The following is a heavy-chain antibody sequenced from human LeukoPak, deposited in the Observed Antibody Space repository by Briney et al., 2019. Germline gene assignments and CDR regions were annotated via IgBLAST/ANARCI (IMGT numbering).Heavy chain of an antibody. CDR1: GGSISSYY. J-gene: IGHJ2*01. CDR2: IYYSGST. D-gene: IGHD7-27*01. Sequence: SETLSLTCTVSGGSISSYYWSWLRQPPGKGLEWIGYIYYSGSTNYNPSLKSRVTISVDTSKNQFSLKLSSVTAADTAVYYCARDPGNVGRLGPYWYFDLWGRGTLVTVSS. CDR3: ARDPGNVGRLGPYWYFDL. V-gene: IGHV4-59*01.